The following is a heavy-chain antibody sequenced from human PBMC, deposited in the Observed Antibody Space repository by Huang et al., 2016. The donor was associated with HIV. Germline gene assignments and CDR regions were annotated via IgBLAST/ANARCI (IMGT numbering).Heavy chain of an antibody. D-gene: IGHD5-18*01. V-gene: IGHV1-18*01. CDR1: GYTFRSFG. Sequence: QVQLVQSGAEVKKPGDSVKVSCKASGYTFRSFGISWVRQAPGQGLEWVGWISVYNGNTKFAQKFQCRLTMTTATSTSTAYMELRSLRSDDTAVYYCARGGGIQLWLLGYYYMDVWGNGTTVTVSS. CDR3: ARGGGIQLWLLGYYYMDV. J-gene: IGHJ6*03. CDR2: ISVYNGNT.